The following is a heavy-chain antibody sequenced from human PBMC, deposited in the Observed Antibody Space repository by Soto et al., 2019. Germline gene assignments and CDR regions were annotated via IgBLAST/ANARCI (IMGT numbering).Heavy chain of an antibody. CDR3: ARHVPAAGYYYGMDV. J-gene: IGHJ6*02. D-gene: IGHD2-2*01. Sequence: QVQLVQSGAEVKKPGSSVKVSCKASGGTFSSYAISWVRQAPGQGLEWMGGIIPIFGTANYAQKFQGRVTXATXXSXSTAYMELSSLRSEDTAVYYCARHVPAAGYYYGMDVWGQGTTVTVSS. CDR2: IIPIFGTA. V-gene: IGHV1-69*05. CDR1: GGTFSSYA.